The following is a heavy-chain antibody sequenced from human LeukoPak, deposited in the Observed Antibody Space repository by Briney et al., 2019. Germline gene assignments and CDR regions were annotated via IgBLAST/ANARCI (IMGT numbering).Heavy chain of an antibody. Sequence: GASVKVSCKASGGTFSSYAISWVRQAPGQGLKWMGRIIPIFGTANYAQKFQGRVTITTDESTSTAYMELSSLRSEDTAVYYCAEYTALNWGRANWFDPWGQGTLVTVSS. V-gene: IGHV1-69*05. CDR1: GGTFSSYA. J-gene: IGHJ5*02. D-gene: IGHD3-16*01. CDR3: AEYTALNWGRANWFDP. CDR2: IIPIFGTA.